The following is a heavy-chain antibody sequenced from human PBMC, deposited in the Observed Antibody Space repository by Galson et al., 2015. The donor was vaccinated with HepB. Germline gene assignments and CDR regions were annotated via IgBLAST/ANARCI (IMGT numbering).Heavy chain of an antibody. Sequence: SVKVSCKASGYTFTGYYIHWVRQAPGQGLEWMGWINPNSGGTKYAQKFQGRVTMTRDMSITTVYMELSSLRSDDTAVYYCARDFYDRSVSGGAFDMWGQGTMVTVSS. D-gene: IGHD3-22*01. CDR2: INPNSGGT. V-gene: IGHV1-2*02. CDR1: GYTFTGYY. CDR3: ARDFYDRSVSGGAFDM. J-gene: IGHJ3*02.